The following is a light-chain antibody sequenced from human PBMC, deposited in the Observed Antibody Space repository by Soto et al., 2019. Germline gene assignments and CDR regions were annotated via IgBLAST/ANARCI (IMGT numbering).Light chain of an antibody. V-gene: IGLV1-47*01. CDR2: SNN. CDR1: SSNIGSNS. Sequence: QSVLTQPPSASGTPGQRVTISCSGSSSNIGSNSVYWYQQLPATAPKLLISSNNQRPSGVPDRFSGSKSGTSASLAISGLRSEDEADYYGAAWDDNLSGHVVFGGGTKLTVL. J-gene: IGLJ2*01. CDR3: AAWDDNLSGHVV.